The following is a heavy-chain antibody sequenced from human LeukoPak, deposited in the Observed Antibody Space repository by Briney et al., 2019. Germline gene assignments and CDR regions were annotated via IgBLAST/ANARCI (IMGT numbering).Heavy chain of an antibody. CDR1: GGTFSSYA. V-gene: IGHV1-69*06. D-gene: IGHD6-19*01. Sequence: GASVKVSCKASGGTFSSYAISWVRQAPGQGLEWMGGSIPIFGTANYAQKFQGRVTITADKSTSTAYMELSRLRSEDTAVYYCARAGIAVAGPFDYWGQGTLVTVSS. J-gene: IGHJ4*02. CDR3: ARAGIAVAGPFDY. CDR2: SIPIFGTA.